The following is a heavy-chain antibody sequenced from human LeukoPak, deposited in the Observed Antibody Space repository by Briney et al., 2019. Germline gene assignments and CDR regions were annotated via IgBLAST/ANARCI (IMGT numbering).Heavy chain of an antibody. CDR3: ARLGYYYDSSGYYFDY. Sequence: GESLKISCKGSGYSFTSYWIGWVRQMPGKGLEWMGIIYPGDSDTRYSPSFQGQVTISADKSISTAYLQWSSLKASDTAMYCCARLGYYYDSSGYYFDYWGQGTLVTVSS. CDR1: GYSFTSYW. D-gene: IGHD3-22*01. CDR2: IYPGDSDT. J-gene: IGHJ4*02. V-gene: IGHV5-51*01.